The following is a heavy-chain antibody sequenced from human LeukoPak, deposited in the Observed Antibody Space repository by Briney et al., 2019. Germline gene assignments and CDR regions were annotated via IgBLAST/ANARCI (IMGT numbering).Heavy chain of an antibody. Sequence: GASVKVSCKASGDTFTSYGITWVRQAPGQGLEWMGWISTYNGNTNYAQKLQGRVTMTTDTSTSTAYMELRSLKSDDTAVYYCARGRDWNYAFGYWGQGTLVTVSS. V-gene: IGHV1-18*01. CDR3: ARGRDWNYAFGY. D-gene: IGHD1-7*01. CDR1: GDTFTSYG. J-gene: IGHJ4*02. CDR2: ISTYNGNT.